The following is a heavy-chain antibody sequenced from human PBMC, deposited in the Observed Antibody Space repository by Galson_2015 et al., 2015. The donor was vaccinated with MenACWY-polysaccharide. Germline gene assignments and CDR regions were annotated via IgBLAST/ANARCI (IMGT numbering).Heavy chain of an antibody. J-gene: IGHJ5*01. CDR2: INPSAGTI. CDR3: ARSYCGGDCPMRDFDS. Sequence: SVKVSCKASGYTFSSYNMNWVRQAPGQGLEWMGIINPSAGTITYAQNFQGRVTMTRDTSTSTVYMELSSLRYDDTAVYYCARSYCGGDCPMRDFDSWGQGTLVTVSS. D-gene: IGHD2-21*02. CDR1: GYTFSSYN. V-gene: IGHV1-46*01.